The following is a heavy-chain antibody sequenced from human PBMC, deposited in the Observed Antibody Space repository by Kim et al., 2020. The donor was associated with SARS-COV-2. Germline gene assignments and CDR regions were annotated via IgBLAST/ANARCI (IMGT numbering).Heavy chain of an antibody. V-gene: IGHV4-61*01. CDR3: ARDLPPDAFDI. CDR2: IYYSGST. J-gene: IGHJ3*02. Sequence: SETLSLTCTVSCGSVSSGSYYWSWIRQPPGKGLEWIGYIYYSGSTNYNPSLKSRVTISVDTSKNQFSLKLSSVTAADTAVYYCARDLPPDAFDIWGQGTMVTVSS. CDR1: CGSVSSGSYY.